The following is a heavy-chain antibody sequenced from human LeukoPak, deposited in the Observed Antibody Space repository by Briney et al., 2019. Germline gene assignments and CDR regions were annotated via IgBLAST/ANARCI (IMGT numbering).Heavy chain of an antibody. CDR3: ARGLRGQWLVRGYFDY. J-gene: IGHJ4*02. D-gene: IGHD6-19*01. CDR2: IYYSGST. Sequence: SETLSLTCTVSGGSISSGDYYWSWIRQPPGKGLEWIGYIYYSGSTYYNPSLKSRVTISVDTSKNQFSLKLSSVTAADTAVYYCARGLRGQWLVRGYFDYWGQGTLVTVSS. V-gene: IGHV4-30-4*01. CDR1: GGSISSGDYY.